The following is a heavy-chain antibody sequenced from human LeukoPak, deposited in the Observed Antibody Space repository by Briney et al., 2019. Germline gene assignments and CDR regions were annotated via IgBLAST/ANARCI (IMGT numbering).Heavy chain of an antibody. CDR3: ARVRLSWGSGYLSPYGMDV. Sequence: GASVKVSCKASGYTFTSYAMHWVRQAPGQRLEWMGWINAGNGNTKYSQKFQGRVTITRDTSASTAYMELSSLRSEDTAVYYCARVRLSWGSGYLSPYGMDVWGQGTTVTVSS. CDR2: INAGNGNT. J-gene: IGHJ6*02. CDR1: GYTFTSYA. V-gene: IGHV1-3*01. D-gene: IGHD3-3*01.